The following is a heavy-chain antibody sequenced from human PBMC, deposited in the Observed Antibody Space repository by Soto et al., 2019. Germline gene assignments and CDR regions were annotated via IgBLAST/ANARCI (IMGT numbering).Heavy chain of an antibody. Sequence: QLQLVQSGPEAKKPGASVKVSCKASGYTFATSTIGWLRQAPGQGPEWMGWIKAYSGNTNYAQKLQGRFTMTTDTSTSTAYMELRSLTTDDTAIYYCAIADYGDDDYWGQGTLVTVSS. CDR1: GYTFATST. CDR2: IKAYSGNT. CDR3: AIADYGDDDY. V-gene: IGHV1-18*01. J-gene: IGHJ4*02. D-gene: IGHD4-17*01.